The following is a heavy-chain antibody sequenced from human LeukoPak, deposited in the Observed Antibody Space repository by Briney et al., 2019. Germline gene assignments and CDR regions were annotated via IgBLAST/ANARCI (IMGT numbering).Heavy chain of an antibody. V-gene: IGHV1-2*02. CDR1: GYTFTCYY. Sequence: ASVKVSCKASGYTFTCYYIHWVRQAPGQGLEWIGWINPNSGGTNYAQKFQGRVTMTRDTSISTAYMELSRLRSDDTAVYYCARARYYYDSSGYYYDGGVSFDYWGQGTLVTVSS. D-gene: IGHD3-22*01. CDR3: ARARYYYDSSGYYYDGGVSFDY. CDR2: INPNSGGT. J-gene: IGHJ4*02.